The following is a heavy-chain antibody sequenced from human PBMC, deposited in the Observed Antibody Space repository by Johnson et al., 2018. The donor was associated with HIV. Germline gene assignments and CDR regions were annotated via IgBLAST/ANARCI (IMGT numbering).Heavy chain of an antibody. Sequence: QVLLVESGGGVVQPGRSLRLSCAASGFTFSSYAMHWVRQAPGKGLEWVAVISYDGADKYYADSVKGRFTISRDNSKNTLYLQMNSLRAEDTAVYYCARDILTGGVCYDAFDIWGQGTMVTVSS. CDR2: ISYDGADK. CDR1: GFTFSSYA. D-gene: IGHD2-8*02. CDR3: ARDILTGGVCYDAFDI. J-gene: IGHJ3*02. V-gene: IGHV3-30-3*01.